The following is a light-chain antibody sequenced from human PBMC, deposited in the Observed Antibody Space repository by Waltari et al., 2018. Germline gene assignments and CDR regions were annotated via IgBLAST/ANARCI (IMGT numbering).Light chain of an antibody. CDR2: EVS. V-gene: IGLV2-8*01. J-gene: IGLJ2*01. Sequence: WYQQHPAKAPHLMLDEVSKRPSGVPDRFSGSKSGNTASLTVSRLQTEDEADYYCSSYAGSNTVIFGGGTKLTVL. CDR3: SSYAGSNTVI.